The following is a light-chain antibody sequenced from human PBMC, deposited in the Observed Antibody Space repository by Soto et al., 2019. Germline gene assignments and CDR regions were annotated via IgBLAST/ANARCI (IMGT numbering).Light chain of an antibody. CDR1: QSVRSN. Sequence: EIVMTQSPATLSVSPGERATLSCRASQSVRSNLAWYQQKPGQAPRLLMYGASTWATGIPARFSGSGSETDLDLTISSLQSEDFAVYYCQQYNQWWTFGQGTKVDIK. CDR3: QQYNQWWT. CDR2: GAS. J-gene: IGKJ1*01. V-gene: IGKV3-15*01.